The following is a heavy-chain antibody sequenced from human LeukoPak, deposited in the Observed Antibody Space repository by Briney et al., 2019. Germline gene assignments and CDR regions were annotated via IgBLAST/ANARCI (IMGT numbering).Heavy chain of an antibody. Sequence: EASVKVSCKASGYTFTSYDINWVRQATGQGLEWMGWMNPNSGNTGYAQKFQGRVTMTRNTSISTAYMELSSLRSEDTAVYYCARVHYDSSFGDYYYYYMDVWGKGTTVTVS. J-gene: IGHJ6*03. CDR1: GYTFTSYD. V-gene: IGHV1-8*01. CDR2: MNPNSGNT. D-gene: IGHD3-22*01. CDR3: ARVHYDSSFGDYYYYYMDV.